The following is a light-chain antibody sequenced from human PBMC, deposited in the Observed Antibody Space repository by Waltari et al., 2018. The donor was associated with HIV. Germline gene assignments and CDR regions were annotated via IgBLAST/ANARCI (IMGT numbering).Light chain of an antibody. V-gene: IGLV2-14*01. CDR1: NSDVGGYNF. Sequence: QSALTQPASVSGSPGQSLTISCTGTNSDVGGYNFVSWYQQHPGKAPKPVFVEVTNRPSGISSRFSGSKSGYTAAMTISGLQAEDEADYYCSSYTSTTTIVFGGGTKVTVL. CDR3: SSYTSTTTIV. CDR2: EVT. J-gene: IGLJ2*01.